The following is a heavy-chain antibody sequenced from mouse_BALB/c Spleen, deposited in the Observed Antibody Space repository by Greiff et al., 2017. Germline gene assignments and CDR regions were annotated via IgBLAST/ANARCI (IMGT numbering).Heavy chain of an antibody. J-gene: IGHJ2*01. CDR2: IYPGDGDT. CDR1: GYTFTSYW. V-gene: IGHV1-87*01. CDR3: ARGEYFDY. Sequence: VQLQQSGAELARPGASVKLSCKASGYTFTSYWMQWVKQRPGQGLEWIGAIYPGDGDTRYTQKFKGKATLTADKSSSTAYMQLSSLASEDSAVYYCARGEYFDYWGQGTTLTVSS.